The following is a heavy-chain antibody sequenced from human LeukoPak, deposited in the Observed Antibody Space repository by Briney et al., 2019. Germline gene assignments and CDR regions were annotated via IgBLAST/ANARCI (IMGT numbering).Heavy chain of an antibody. CDR3: AKPPSSSSPYYYYYYMDV. V-gene: IGHV3-30*02. D-gene: IGHD6-6*01. CDR2: IRYDGSNK. CDR1: GFTFSSYG. J-gene: IGHJ6*03. Sequence: GGSLRLSCAASGFTFSSYGIHWVRQAPGKGLEWVAFIRYDGSNKYYADSVKGRFTISRDNSKNTLYLQMNSLRAEDTAVYYCAKPPSSSSPYYYYYYMDVWGKGTTVTVSS.